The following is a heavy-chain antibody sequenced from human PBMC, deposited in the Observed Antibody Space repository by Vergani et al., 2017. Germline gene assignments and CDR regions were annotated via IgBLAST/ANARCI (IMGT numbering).Heavy chain of an antibody. CDR1: GFTFSGSA. Sequence: EVQLVESGGGLVQPGGSLKLSCAASGFTFSGSAMHWVRQAPGKGLEWVSSISSSSSYIYYADSVKGRFTISRDNAKNSLYLQMNSLRAEDTAVYYCARAGGDYGDFDYWGQGTLVTVSS. CDR2: ISSSSSYI. D-gene: IGHD4-17*01. CDR3: ARAGGDYGDFDY. V-gene: IGHV3-21*01. J-gene: IGHJ4*02.